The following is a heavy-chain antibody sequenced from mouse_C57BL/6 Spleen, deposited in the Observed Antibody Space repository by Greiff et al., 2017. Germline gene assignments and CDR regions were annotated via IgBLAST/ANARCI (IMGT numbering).Heavy chain of an antibody. Sequence: EVKLMESGAELVRPGASVKLSCTASGFNFKDYYMHWVKQRPEQGLEWIGRIDPEDGDTEYAPKFQGKATMTADTSSNTAYLQLSSLTSEDTAVYYCTPSYYYGSSYGFAYWGQGTLVTVSA. J-gene: IGHJ3*01. CDR3: TPSYYYGSSYGFAY. V-gene: IGHV14-1*01. CDR1: GFNFKDYY. D-gene: IGHD1-1*01. CDR2: IDPEDGDT.